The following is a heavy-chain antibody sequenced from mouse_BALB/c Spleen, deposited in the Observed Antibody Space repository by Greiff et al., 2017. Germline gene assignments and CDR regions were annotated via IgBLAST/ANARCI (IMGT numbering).Heavy chain of an antibody. J-gene: IGHJ2*01. V-gene: IGHV5-12-2*01. CDR2: ISNGGGST. CDR1: GFTFSSYT. CDR3: ARIYYYGSRRYFDY. Sequence: EVKLMESGGGLVQPGGSLKLSCAASGFTFSSYTMSWVRQTPEKRLEWVAYISNGGGSTYYPDTVKGRFTISRDNAKNTLYLQMSSLKSEDTAMYYCARIYYYGSRRYFDYWGQGTTLTVSS. D-gene: IGHD1-1*01.